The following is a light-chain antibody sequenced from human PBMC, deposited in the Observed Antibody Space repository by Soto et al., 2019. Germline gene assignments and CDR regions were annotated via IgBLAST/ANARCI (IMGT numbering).Light chain of an antibody. Sequence: DIQMTQYPSSLAASVGDRVIITCRASQSLSRTVNWYQHKQGSAPKLLIDGASSLQSGAPSRFSGSGSGTEFNRTINRRQPEDFATYHCQQSYNPYTSGQGTKLASK. J-gene: IGKJ2*01. CDR3: QQSYNPYT. CDR1: QSLSRT. CDR2: GAS. V-gene: IGKV1-39*01.